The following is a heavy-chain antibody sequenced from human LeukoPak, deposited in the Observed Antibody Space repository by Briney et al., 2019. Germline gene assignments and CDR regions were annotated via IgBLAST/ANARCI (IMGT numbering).Heavy chain of an antibody. CDR1: GFTFSSYG. J-gene: IGHJ4*02. CDR2: IWYDGSNK. D-gene: IGHD6-19*01. V-gene: IGHV3-33*01. CDR3: AREAAVAGKGGFDY. Sequence: GSLRVSCAASGFTFSSYGIHWVRQAPGKGLEWVAVIWYDGSNKYYADSVKGRFTISRDNSKNTLYLQMNSLRAEDTAVYYCAREAAVAGKGGFDYWGQGTLVTVSP.